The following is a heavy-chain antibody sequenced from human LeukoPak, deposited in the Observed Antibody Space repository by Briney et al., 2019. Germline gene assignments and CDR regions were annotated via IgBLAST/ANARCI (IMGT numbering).Heavy chain of an antibody. CDR2: ISGSGGST. J-gene: IGHJ3*02. CDR1: GFTFSSYA. CDR3: AKGSEKRYYDFWSGLPQDAFDI. D-gene: IGHD3-3*01. V-gene: IGHV3-23*01. Sequence: GWSLRLSCAASGFTFSSYAMSWVRQAPGKGLEWVSAISGSGGSTYYADSVKGRFTISRDNSKNTLYLQMNSLRAEDTAVYYCAKGSEKRYYDFWSGLPQDAFDIWGQGTMVTVSS.